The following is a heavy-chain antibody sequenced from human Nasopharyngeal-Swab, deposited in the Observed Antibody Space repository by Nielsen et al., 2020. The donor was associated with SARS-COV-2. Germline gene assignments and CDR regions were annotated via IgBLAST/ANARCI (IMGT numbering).Heavy chain of an antibody. CDR3: ARGVSPY. J-gene: IGHJ4*02. Sequence: SETLSLTCTVSGGSISGYFWSWIRQPPGKGLEWIGEINHSGSTNYNPSLKSRVTISVDTSKNQFSLKLSSVTAADTAVYYCARGVSPYWGQGTLVTVSS. CDR2: INHSGST. CDR1: GGSISGYF. V-gene: IGHV4-34*01.